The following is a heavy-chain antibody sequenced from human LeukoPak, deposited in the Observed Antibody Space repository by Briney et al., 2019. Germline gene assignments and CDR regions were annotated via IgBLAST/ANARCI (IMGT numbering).Heavy chain of an antibody. Sequence: GGSLRLSCAASGFTFSRNVMSWVRQAPGKGLEWVSAISGSGGSTYYADSVKGRFTISRDNSKNTLYLQMNSLRAEDTAVYYCAKDGKRGYYDSSGYHDAFDIWGQGTMVTVSS. CDR1: GFTFSRNV. D-gene: IGHD3-22*01. CDR3: AKDGKRGYYDSSGYHDAFDI. J-gene: IGHJ3*02. CDR2: ISGSGGST. V-gene: IGHV3-23*01.